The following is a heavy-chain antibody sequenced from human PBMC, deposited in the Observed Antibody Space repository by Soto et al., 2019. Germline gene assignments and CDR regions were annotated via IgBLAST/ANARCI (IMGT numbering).Heavy chain of an antibody. CDR1: GFTFSSYS. CDR3: ARGPDFWSGYYVNYYYYYMDV. CDR2: ISSSSSTI. V-gene: IGHV3-48*01. Sequence: PGGSLRLSCAASGFTFSSYSMNWVRQAPGKGLEWVSYISSSSSTIYYADSVKGRFTISRDNAKNSLYLQMNSLRAEDTAVYYCARGPDFWSGYYVNYYYYYMDVWGKGTTVTVSS. J-gene: IGHJ6*03. D-gene: IGHD3-3*01.